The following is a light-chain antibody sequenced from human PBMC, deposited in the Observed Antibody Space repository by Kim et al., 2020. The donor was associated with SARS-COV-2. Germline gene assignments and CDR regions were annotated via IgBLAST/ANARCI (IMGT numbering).Light chain of an antibody. CDR2: AVT. Sequence: GQSITISCTGTSSDFGGYKYVSWYQQHPGKAPKLMIYAVTNRPSGVSNRFSGSKSGNTASLTISGLQAEDEGDYYCSSYTSSNTLLFGGGTQLTVL. V-gene: IGLV2-14*03. J-gene: IGLJ2*01. CDR3: SSYTSSNTLL. CDR1: SSDFGGYKY.